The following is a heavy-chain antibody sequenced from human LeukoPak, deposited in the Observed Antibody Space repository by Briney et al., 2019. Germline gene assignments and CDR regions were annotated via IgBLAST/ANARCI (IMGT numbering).Heavy chain of an antibody. CDR3: ARDSSGWYKEGYYFDY. CDR1: GGSISSSSYY. V-gene: IGHV4-39*02. J-gene: IGHJ4*02. CDR2: IYYSGST. Sequence: PSETLSLTCTVSGGSISSSSYYWGWIRQPPGKGLEWIGSIYYSGSTYYNPSLKSRVTISVDTSKNQFSLKLSSVTAADTAVYYCARDSSGWYKEGYYFDYWGQGTLVTVSS. D-gene: IGHD6-19*01.